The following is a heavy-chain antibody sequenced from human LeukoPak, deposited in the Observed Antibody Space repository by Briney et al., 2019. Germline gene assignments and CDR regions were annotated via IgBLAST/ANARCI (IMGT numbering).Heavy chain of an antibody. J-gene: IGHJ4*02. Sequence: SETLSLTCTVSGGSISSYYWSWIRQPPGKGLEWIGYIYYSGSTNYNPSLKSRVTISVDTSKNQFSPKLSSVTAADTAVYYCARGFAIPFDYWGQGTLVTVSS. V-gene: IGHV4-59*01. D-gene: IGHD2-21*01. CDR2: IYYSGST. CDR3: ARGFAIPFDY. CDR1: GGSISSYY.